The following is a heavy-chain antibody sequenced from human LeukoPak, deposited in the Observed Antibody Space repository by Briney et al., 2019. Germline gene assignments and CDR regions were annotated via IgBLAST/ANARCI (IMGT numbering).Heavy chain of an antibody. Sequence: SETLSLTCTVSGGSISSYYWSWIRQPPGKGLEWIGYIYHSGSTNYNPSLKSRVTISVDTSKNQFSLKLSSVTAADTAVYYCARADSGYSYGPSYYYYYYMDVWGKGTTVTVSS. CDR2: IYHSGST. D-gene: IGHD5-18*01. CDR1: GGSISSYY. V-gene: IGHV4-59*01. CDR3: ARADSGYSYGPSYYYYYYMDV. J-gene: IGHJ6*03.